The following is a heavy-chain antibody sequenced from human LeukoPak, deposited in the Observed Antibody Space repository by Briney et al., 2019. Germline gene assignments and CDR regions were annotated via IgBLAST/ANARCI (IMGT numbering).Heavy chain of an antibody. Sequence: PSETLSLTCAVSGYSISSGYYWGLIRQPPGKGVEWIGSIYHSGSTYYNPSLQSRVTISVDTSKNQFSLKLSSVTAADTAVYYCARTTYYYDTTLFDWGQGTLVTVSS. V-gene: IGHV4-38-2*01. D-gene: IGHD3-22*01. CDR2: IYHSGST. CDR3: ARTTYYYDTTLFD. CDR1: GYSISSGYY. J-gene: IGHJ4*02.